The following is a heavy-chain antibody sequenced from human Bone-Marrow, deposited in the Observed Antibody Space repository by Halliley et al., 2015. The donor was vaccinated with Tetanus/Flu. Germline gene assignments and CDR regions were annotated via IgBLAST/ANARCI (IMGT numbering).Heavy chain of an antibody. J-gene: IGHJ2*01. V-gene: IGHV3-74*01. Sequence: GWVSRVKGDEISTAYADSVRGRFTITRDNAKNTAYLQMNSLTVEDTAMYYCVTGVGYYYEIRGRGTPVTVSS. CDR2: VKGDEIST. D-gene: IGHD5-12*01. CDR3: VTGVGYYYEI.